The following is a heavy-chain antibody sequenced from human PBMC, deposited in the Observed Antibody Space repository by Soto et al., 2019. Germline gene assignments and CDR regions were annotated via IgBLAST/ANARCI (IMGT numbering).Heavy chain of an antibody. CDR2: ISGSGGSK. CDR3: ARDVQQLGAEDYYYMDV. Sequence: PGGSLRLSCAASGFTFSSYAMSWVRQAPGKGLEWVSAISGSGGSKYYADSVKGRFTISRDNSKNTLYLQMNSLRAEDTAVYYCARDVQQLGAEDYYYMDVWGKGTTVTVSS. V-gene: IGHV3-23*01. J-gene: IGHJ6*03. D-gene: IGHD6-13*01. CDR1: GFTFSSYA.